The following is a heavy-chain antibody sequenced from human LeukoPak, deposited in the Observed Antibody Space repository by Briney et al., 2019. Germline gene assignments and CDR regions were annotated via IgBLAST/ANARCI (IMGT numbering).Heavy chain of an antibody. CDR2: IYYSGCT. CDR3: ARQEGGYYGSGSYYPDYYYYMDV. V-gene: IGHV4-39*01. D-gene: IGHD3-10*01. Sequence: PSETLSLTCTVSGGSISSSSYYWGWIRQPPGKGLEWIGSIYYSGCTYYNPSLKSRVTISVDTSKNQFSLKLSSVPAADTAVYYCARQEGGYYGSGSYYPDYYYYMDVWGKGTTVTVSS. J-gene: IGHJ6*03. CDR1: GGSISSSSYY.